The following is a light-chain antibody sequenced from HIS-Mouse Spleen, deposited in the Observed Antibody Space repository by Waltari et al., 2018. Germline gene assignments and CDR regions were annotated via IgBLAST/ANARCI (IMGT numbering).Light chain of an antibody. V-gene: IGKV1-5*03. J-gene: IGKJ3*01. CDR2: KAS. CDR3: QQYNSYPFT. Sequence: DFQMTQSPSTLSASVGDRVTITCRASQSISSWLAWYQQKPGKAPKLLIYKASSLESGVPSRFSGSGSGTEFTLTISSLQPDDFATYYCQQYNSYPFTFGPGTKVDIK. CDR1: QSISSW.